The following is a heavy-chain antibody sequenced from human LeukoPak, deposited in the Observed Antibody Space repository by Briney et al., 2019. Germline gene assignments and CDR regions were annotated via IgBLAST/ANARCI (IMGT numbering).Heavy chain of an antibody. CDR3: ARDAQHHYGMDV. J-gene: IGHJ6*02. Sequence: ASVKVSCNASGYTFTSYYMHWVRQAPGQGLEWMGIINPSGGSTSYAQKFQGRVTMTRDTSTSTVYMELSSLRSEDTAVYYCARDAQHHYGMDVWGQGTTVTVSS. CDR2: INPSGGST. CDR1: GYTFTSYY. V-gene: IGHV1-46*01.